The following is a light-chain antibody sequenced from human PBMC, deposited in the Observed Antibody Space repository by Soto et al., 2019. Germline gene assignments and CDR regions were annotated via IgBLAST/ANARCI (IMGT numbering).Light chain of an antibody. CDR1: SGSVSTNNY. CDR2: STY. CDR3: VLYMGSGIWV. V-gene: IGLV8-61*01. Sequence: QTVVTQEPSFSVSPGATVTLTCGLSSGSVSTNNYPSWYQQTPGQAPRTLIYSTYTRSAGVPDRFSASILENKAALTITGAQADDESDYYCVLYMGSGIWVFGGGTKVTVL. J-gene: IGLJ3*02.